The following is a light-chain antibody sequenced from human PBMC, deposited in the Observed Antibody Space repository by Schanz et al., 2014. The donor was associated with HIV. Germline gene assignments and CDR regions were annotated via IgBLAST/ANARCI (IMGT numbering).Light chain of an antibody. Sequence: DVQMTQSPSSLSASVGDNVTITCRASQNISTYLNWYQQRPGKAPKLLIYKASSLQSGVPSRFSGSGSGTEFTLTISSLQPDDFATYYCQQYNSYSPYAFGQGTTLDLK. CDR1: QNISTY. CDR2: KAS. J-gene: IGKJ2*01. CDR3: QQYNSYSPYA. V-gene: IGKV1-5*03.